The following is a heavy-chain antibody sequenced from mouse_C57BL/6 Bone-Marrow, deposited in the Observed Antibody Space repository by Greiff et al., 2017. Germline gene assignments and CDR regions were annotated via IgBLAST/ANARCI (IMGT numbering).Heavy chain of an antibody. D-gene: IGHD3-1*01. V-gene: IGHV5-17*01. CDR2: ISRGSSTI. CDR1: GFTFSDYG. J-gene: IGHJ2*01. Sequence: DVMLVESGGGLVKPGGSLKLSCAASGFTFSDYGMHWVRQAPEQGLEWVAYISRGSSTIYYADTVKGRFTISRDNAKNTLFLQMTSLRSEDTAMYYCARGLLYWGQGTTLTVSS. CDR3: ARGLLY.